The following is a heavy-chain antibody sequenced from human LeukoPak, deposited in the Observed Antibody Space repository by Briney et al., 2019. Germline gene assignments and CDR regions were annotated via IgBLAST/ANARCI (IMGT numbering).Heavy chain of an antibody. D-gene: IGHD6-19*01. CDR2: TYYRSKWYN. J-gene: IGHJ3*02. CDR3: ARDQGPIAGAVYDAFDI. V-gene: IGHV6-1*01. CDR1: GDSGSSNSAA. Sequence: KASQNLSRNCAISGDSGSSNSAAWNWIRQAPSRGLEWQGRTYYRSKWYNDYAVSVKSRITINPDTSRNQFSLQLNSVTPEDTAVYYCARDQGPIAGAVYDAFDIWGQGTMVTVSS.